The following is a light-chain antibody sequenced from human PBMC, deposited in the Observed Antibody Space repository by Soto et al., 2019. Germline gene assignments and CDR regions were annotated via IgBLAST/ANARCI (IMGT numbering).Light chain of an antibody. V-gene: IGKV1-39*01. CDR3: QQSYSTPRT. CDR2: AAS. CDR1: QSISSY. J-gene: IGKJ1*01. Sequence: EIQMTQSPSSLSASVGDRVTITCRASQSISSYLNWYQQKPGKAPKLLIYAASTLQGGVPSRFSGSGSGTDFTLTISSLQPEDFATYYCQQSYSTPRTFGQGTKVDIK.